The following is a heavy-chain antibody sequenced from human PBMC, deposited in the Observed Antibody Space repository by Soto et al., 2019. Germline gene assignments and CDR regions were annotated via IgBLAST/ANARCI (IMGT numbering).Heavy chain of an antibody. D-gene: IGHD6-6*01. CDR3: ARLGESVPARRAFDS. Sequence: PGGSLRLSCAASGFTFSSYSMNWVRQAPGKGLEWVSSLSSSSGHIFYADSVKGRFTISRDNAKNSLYLQMNSLRAEDTAVYYCARLGESVPARRAFDSWGQGTMVTVS. CDR2: LSSSSGHI. CDR1: GFTFSSYS. J-gene: IGHJ3*02. V-gene: IGHV3-21*01.